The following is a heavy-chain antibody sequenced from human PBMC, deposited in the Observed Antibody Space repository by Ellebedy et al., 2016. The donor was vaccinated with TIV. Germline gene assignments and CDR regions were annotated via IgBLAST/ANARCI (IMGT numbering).Heavy chain of an antibody. CDR2: IYYSGST. CDR1: YDSISSYY. J-gene: IGHJ5*02. D-gene: IGHD4-17*01. CDR3: ARAISPTTPGNWFDP. V-gene: IGHV4-59*08. Sequence: MPSETLSLTCTVSYDSISSYYWSRIRQPPGKGLEWIGYIYYSGSTNYNPSLKSRVTISVDTSKNQFPLKLSSVTAADTAVYYCARAISPTTPGNWFDPWGQGTLVTVSS.